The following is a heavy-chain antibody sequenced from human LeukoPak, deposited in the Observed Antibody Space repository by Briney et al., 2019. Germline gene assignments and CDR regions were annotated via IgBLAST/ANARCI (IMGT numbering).Heavy chain of an antibody. Sequence: SQTLSLTCAISGDSVSSNSAAWNWIRQSPSRGHEWLARTYYRSKWYSDYAASVKSRITINPDTSKNQFSLQLNSVTPEDTAVYYCSRFRDSTPVATDAFDVWGQGTRVTVAS. CDR3: SRFRDSTPVATDAFDV. CDR2: TYYRSKWYS. V-gene: IGHV6-1*01. D-gene: IGHD4-23*01. CDR1: GDSVSSNSAA. J-gene: IGHJ3*01.